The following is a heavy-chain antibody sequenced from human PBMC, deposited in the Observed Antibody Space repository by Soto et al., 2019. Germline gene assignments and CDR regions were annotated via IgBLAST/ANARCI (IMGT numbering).Heavy chain of an antibody. J-gene: IGHJ4*02. CDR3: ARGVVAVRGIIKNYFDY. D-gene: IGHD3-10*01. Sequence: LRLSCAVSGFGFSDYYMSWIRQAPGKGLEWVSYISSDSGYTNYADSVKGRFTISRDNTNNSLSLQMNSLRADDTAVYYCARGVVAVRGIIKNYFDYWGQGALVTVPQ. CDR1: GFGFSDYY. CDR2: ISSDSGYT. V-gene: IGHV3-11*06.